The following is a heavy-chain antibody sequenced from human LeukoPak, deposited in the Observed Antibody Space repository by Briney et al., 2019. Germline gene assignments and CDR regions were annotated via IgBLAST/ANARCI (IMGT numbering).Heavy chain of an antibody. V-gene: IGHV3-9*01. CDR2: ISWNSGSI. Sequence: PGRSLRLSCAASGFTFDDYAMHWVRQAPGKGLEWVSGISWNSGSIGYADSVKGRFTISRDNAKNSPYLQMNSLRAEDTALYYCAIGVAATSPFDYWGQGTLVTVSS. CDR1: GFTFDDYA. J-gene: IGHJ4*02. CDR3: AIGVAATSPFDY. D-gene: IGHD2-15*01.